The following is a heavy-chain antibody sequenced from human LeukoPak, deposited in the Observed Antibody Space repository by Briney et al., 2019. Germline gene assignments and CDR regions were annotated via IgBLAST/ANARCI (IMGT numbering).Heavy chain of an antibody. CDR3: AREHRWLQSLYYFDY. J-gene: IGHJ4*02. D-gene: IGHD5-24*01. CDR1: GYSFTSYG. V-gene: IGHV1-18*01. Sequence: GASVKVSCKAPGYSFTSYGISWVRQAPGQGLEWMGWINAYNGNTNYAQKLQGRVTMTTDTSTSTAYMELKSLRSDDTAVYYCAREHRWLQSLYYFDYWGQGTLVTVSS. CDR2: INAYNGNT.